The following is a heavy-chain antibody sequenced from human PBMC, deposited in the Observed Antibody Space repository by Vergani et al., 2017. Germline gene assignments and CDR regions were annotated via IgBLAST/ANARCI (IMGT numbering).Heavy chain of an antibody. CDR1: GGSFSGYY. CDR2: INHSGST. D-gene: IGHD3-22*01. CDR3: ARGCPWGIVVIMDY. J-gene: IGHJ4*02. V-gene: IGHV4-34*01. Sequence: QVQLQQWGAGLLKPSETLSLTCAVYGGSFSGYYWSWIRQPPGKGLEWIGEINHSGSTNYNPSLKSRVTISVDTSKNQFSLKLSSVTAADTAVYYCARGCPWGIVVIMDYWGQGTLVTVSS.